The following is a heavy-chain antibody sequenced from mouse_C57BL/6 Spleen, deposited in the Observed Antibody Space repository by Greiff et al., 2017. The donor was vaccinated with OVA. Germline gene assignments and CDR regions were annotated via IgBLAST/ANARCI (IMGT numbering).Heavy chain of an antibody. J-gene: IGHJ4*01. CDR1: GFTFSDYG. Sequence: EVQGVESGGGLVKPGGSLKLSCAASGFTFSDYGMHWVRQAPEKGLEWVAYISSGSSTIYYADTVKGRFTISRDNAKNTLFLQMTSLRSEDTAMYYCARRGYYGSSYSAMDYWGQGTSVTVSS. CDR2: ISSGSSTI. D-gene: IGHD1-1*01. V-gene: IGHV5-17*01. CDR3: ARRGYYGSSYSAMDY.